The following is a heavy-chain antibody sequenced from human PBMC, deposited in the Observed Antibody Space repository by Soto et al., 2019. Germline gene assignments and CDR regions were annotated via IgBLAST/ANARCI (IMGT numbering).Heavy chain of an antibody. Sequence: ETLSLTCAVYGGSFSGYYWSWIRQPPGKGLEWIGEINHSGSTNYNPSLKSRVTISVDTSKNQFSLKLSSVTAADTAVYYCARGGSGAHYYYYYGMDVWGQGTTVTVSS. CDR3: ARGGSGAHYYYYYGMDV. V-gene: IGHV4-34*01. D-gene: IGHD3-10*01. CDR1: GGSFSGYY. CDR2: INHSGST. J-gene: IGHJ6*02.